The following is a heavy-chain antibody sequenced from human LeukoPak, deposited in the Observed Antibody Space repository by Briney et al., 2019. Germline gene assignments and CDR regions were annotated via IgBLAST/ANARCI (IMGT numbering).Heavy chain of an antibody. CDR2: IYYSGST. V-gene: IGHV4-39*07. D-gene: IGHD6-13*01. J-gene: IGHJ6*03. Sequence: PSETLSLTCTVSGGSISSSSYYWGWIRQPPGKGLEWIGSIYYSGSTNYNPSLKSRVTISVDTSKNQFSLKLSSVTAADTAVYYCARDPSSWNTNYYYYYMDVWGKGTTVTVSS. CDR3: ARDPSSWNTNYYYYYMDV. CDR1: GGSISSSSYY.